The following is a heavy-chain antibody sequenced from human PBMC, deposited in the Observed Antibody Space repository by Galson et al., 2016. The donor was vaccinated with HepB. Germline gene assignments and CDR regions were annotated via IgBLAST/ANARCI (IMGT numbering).Heavy chain of an antibody. CDR3: AKGGHLSPFDY. CDR1: GFTFSGYA. J-gene: IGHJ4*02. CDR2: MSDSDDI. Sequence: SLRLSCAASGFTFSGYAMAWVRQAPGKGLEGVSGMSDSDDIYYAPTVKGRFTISRDNSKNTVYLQLTSLRAEDTAVYYCAKGGHLSPFDYWGQGTLVTVSS. V-gene: IGHV3-23*01. D-gene: IGHD3-16*01.